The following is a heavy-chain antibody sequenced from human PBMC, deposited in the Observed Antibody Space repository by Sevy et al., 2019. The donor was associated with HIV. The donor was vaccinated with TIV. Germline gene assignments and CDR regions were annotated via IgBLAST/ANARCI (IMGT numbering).Heavy chain of an antibody. CDR1: GYSITSGNY. D-gene: IGHD3-16*01. CDR2: ISHSGGT. CDR3: ARSVSGFDY. J-gene: IGHJ4*02. V-gene: IGHV4-38-2*01. Sequence: SETLSLTCAVSGYSITSGNYWGWIRQPPGRGLEWIGSISHSGGTYYNPSLKGRFTISVDTSRNQFSLKLSSVTAADTAVYYCARSVSGFDYWGQGTLVTVSS.